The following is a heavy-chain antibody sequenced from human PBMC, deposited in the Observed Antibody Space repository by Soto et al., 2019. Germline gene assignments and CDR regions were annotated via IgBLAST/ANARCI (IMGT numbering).Heavy chain of an antibody. CDR3: ARNHSGSYYSVFNY. V-gene: IGHV4-38-2*01. CDR1: NFSISSGYY. D-gene: IGHD1-26*01. J-gene: IGHJ4*02. CDR2: IYRSGTT. Sequence: SETLSLTCVVSNFSISSGYYWGWIRQSPGKGLEWIASIYRSGTTSYNPSLKSRVTISVDPSKNQFSLMLTAVTAADTAVYYCARNHSGSYYSVFNYWGRGSLVTVSS.